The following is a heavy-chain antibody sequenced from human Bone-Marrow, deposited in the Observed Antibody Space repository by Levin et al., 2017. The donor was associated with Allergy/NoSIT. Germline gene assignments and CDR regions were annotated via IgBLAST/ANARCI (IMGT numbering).Heavy chain of an antibody. J-gene: IGHJ4*02. Sequence: SGGSLRLSCAASGFTFSSYAMSWVRQAPGKGLEWVSAISGSGGSTYYADSVKGRFTISRDNSKNTVYLQMNSLRAEDTAVYYCAKASRGSVAGSGDYWGQGTLVTVSS. V-gene: IGHV3-23*01. CDR2: ISGSGGST. CDR3: AKASRGSVAGSGDY. CDR1: GFTFSSYA. D-gene: IGHD6-19*01.